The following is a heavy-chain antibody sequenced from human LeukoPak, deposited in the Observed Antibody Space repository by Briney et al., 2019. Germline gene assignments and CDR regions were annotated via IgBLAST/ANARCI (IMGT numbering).Heavy chain of an antibody. J-gene: IGHJ5*02. V-gene: IGHV4-59*01. CDR1: GGSLSSYY. Sequence: SETLSLTCTVSGGSLSSYYWSWIRQPPGKGLEWIGYIYYSGSTNYNPSLKSRVTMSVDTSKNQFSLKLTTVIAAAPAVYYCAREGYCSSSSCNNWLDPWGQGTLVTVSS. CDR3: AREGYCSSSSCNNWLDP. D-gene: IGHD2-2*01. CDR2: IYYSGST.